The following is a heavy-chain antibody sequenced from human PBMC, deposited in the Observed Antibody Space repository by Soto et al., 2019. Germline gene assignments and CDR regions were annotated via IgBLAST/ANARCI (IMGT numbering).Heavy chain of an antibody. D-gene: IGHD6-13*01. CDR3: AHRGDDSSSWYAGYYGMDV. Sequence: ESGPTLVNPTKTLTLTCTFPGFSLSTSGVGVGWIRQPPGKALEWLALIYWDDDKRYSPSLKSRLTITKDTSKNQVVLTMTNMDPVDTATYYCAHRGDDSSSWYAGYYGMDVWGQGTTVTVSS. CDR2: IYWDDDK. V-gene: IGHV2-5*02. CDR1: GFSLSTSGVG. J-gene: IGHJ6*02.